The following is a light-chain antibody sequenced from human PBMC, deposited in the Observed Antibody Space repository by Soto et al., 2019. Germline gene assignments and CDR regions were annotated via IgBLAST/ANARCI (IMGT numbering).Light chain of an antibody. CDR1: QSVTNW. CDR3: QQYSSYWT. J-gene: IGKJ1*01. V-gene: IGKV1-5*01. CDR2: DVS. Sequence: DIQMTQSPSTLSASVEERVTITCRASQSVTNWLAWYQQKPGKAPKLLIYDVSSLESGVPSRFSGSGSGTEFILTISSLQPDDFATYYCQQYSSYWTFAQGTKVDI.